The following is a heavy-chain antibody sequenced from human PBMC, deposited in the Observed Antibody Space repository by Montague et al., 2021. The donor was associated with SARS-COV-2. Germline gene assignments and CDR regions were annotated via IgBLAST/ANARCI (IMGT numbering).Heavy chain of an antibody. Sequence: SETLSLTCSVSGGSISITDRYWGWIRQPPGKGLEFIGTIHYTGTIYYNPSLKGRATIFVDTSKNQFSLQLSSVTAADTAVYYCARPQPYYDLLTGNPFDVWGQGTMVTVSS. CDR2: IHYTGTI. CDR3: ARPQPYYDLLTGNPFDV. J-gene: IGHJ3*01. V-gene: IGHV4-39*01. D-gene: IGHD3-9*01. CDR1: GGSISITDRY.